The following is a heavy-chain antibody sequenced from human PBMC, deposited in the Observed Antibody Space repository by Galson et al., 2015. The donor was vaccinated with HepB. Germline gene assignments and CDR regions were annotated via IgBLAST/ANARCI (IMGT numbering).Heavy chain of an antibody. J-gene: IGHJ6*04. Sequence: SLRLSCAASGFTFRSFAMTWVRQAPGKGLEFVSSISGSGATIYYADSVKGRFTISRDNSKDTLFLQMNTLRAEDTAIYYCAKLRGVSSPHYHMNVWGKGATVTVPS. V-gene: IGHV3-23*01. CDR3: AKLRGVSSPHYHMNV. D-gene: IGHD6-6*01. CDR2: ISGSGATI. CDR1: GFTFRSFA.